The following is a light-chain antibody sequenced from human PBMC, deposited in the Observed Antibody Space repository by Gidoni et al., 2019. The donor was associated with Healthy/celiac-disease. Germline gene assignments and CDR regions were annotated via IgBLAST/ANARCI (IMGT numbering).Light chain of an antibody. J-gene: IGKJ3*01. Sequence: EIVLTQSPATLSLSPGERATLSCRASQSVSSYLAWYQQKPGQAPRLLIYEASNRATGIPARFSGSGSGTDFTLTISSLEPEDCAVYYCQQRSNWSPFTFXPXTKVDIK. CDR1: QSVSSY. CDR3: QQRSNWSPFT. V-gene: IGKV3-11*01. CDR2: EAS.